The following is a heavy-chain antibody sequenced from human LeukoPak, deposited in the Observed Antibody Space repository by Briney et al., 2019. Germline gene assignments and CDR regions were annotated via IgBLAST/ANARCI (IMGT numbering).Heavy chain of an antibody. J-gene: IGHJ6*02. V-gene: IGHV4-59*08. CDR3: ARHARDYHYGFDV. Sequence: SETLSLTCSVSGDSISPYYWSWLRQPPGKGLEWLAQIYYTGSTSYNPSLKSRVTVSVDTSNSHLSLRLTSVTAADTAVYYCARHARDYHYGFDVWGQGTTVTVSS. CDR1: GDSISPYY. CDR2: IYYTGST.